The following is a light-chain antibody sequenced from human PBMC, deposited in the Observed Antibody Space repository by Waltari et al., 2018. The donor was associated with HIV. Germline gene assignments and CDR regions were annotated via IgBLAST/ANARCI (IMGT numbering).Light chain of an antibody. CDR1: TSDVGAYNH. CDR3: SSYAGSAVV. CDR2: EVN. J-gene: IGLJ2*01. V-gene: IGLV2-8*01. Sequence: QSALPHPPSASGSRGQPATISCPGTTSDVGAYNHVPWSQQYPGRAPNVIIYEVNKRPVGVPDRFSGSKSGNTASLTVSGLQAEDEADFYCSSYAGSAVVFGGGTKLTVL.